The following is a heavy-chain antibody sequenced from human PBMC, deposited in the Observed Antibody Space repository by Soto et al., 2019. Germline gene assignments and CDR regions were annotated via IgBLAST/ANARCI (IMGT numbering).Heavy chain of an antibody. CDR2: IIPILGIA. Sequence: QVQLVQSGAEVKKPGSSVKVSCKASRGTFSSYTISWVRPAPGQGLEWMGRIIPILGIANYAQKFQGRVTITADKSTSTAYMELSSLRSEDTAVYYCASDYGDGRRDYWGQGTLVTVSS. D-gene: IGHD4-17*01. CDR1: RGTFSSYT. CDR3: ASDYGDGRRDY. V-gene: IGHV1-69*02. J-gene: IGHJ4*02.